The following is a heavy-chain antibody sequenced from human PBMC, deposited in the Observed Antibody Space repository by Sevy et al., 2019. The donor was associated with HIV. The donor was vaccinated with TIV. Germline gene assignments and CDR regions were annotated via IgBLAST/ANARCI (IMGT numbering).Heavy chain of an antibody. J-gene: IGHJ3*02. V-gene: IGHV3-48*01. CDR2: ISSTSNTI. CDR3: ARIGMITFRGAARGAFDI. Sequence: GGSLRLSCAASGFTFSTYNMHWVRQAPGKGLEWVSYISSTSNTIYYADSVKGRFTISRDNADNSLYLQMKSLSAEDTALYYCARIGMITFRGAARGAFDIWGQGTMVTVSS. D-gene: IGHD3-16*01. CDR1: GFTFSTYN.